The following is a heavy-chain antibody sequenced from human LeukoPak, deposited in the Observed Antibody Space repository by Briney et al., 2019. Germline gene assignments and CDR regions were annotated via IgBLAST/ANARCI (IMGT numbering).Heavy chain of an antibody. CDR2: IYYSGST. Sequence: SKTLSLTCTVSGGSISSYYWSWMRQPPGKGLEWIGYIYYSGSTNYNPSLKSRVTISVDTSKNQFSLKLSSVTAADTAVYYCARQGYYYGSGSSHDAFDIWGQGTMVTVSS. J-gene: IGHJ3*02. D-gene: IGHD3-10*01. V-gene: IGHV4-59*08. CDR1: GGSISSYY. CDR3: ARQGYYYGSGSSHDAFDI.